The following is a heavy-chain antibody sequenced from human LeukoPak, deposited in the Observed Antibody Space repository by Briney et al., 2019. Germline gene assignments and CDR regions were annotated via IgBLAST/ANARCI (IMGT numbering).Heavy chain of an antibody. J-gene: IGHJ6*02. Sequence: SETLSLTCTVSGGSIGLYYWAWIRQPPGKGLEWIGYIFHTGSTNYNPSLKSRLTISVDTSRNQFSLRLSSVTAADTAVYYCARHQHAGREHYYGIDVWGQGTTVSVSS. D-gene: IGHD1-26*01. CDR1: GGSIGLYY. CDR2: IFHTGST. CDR3: ARHQHAGREHYYGIDV. V-gene: IGHV4-59*08.